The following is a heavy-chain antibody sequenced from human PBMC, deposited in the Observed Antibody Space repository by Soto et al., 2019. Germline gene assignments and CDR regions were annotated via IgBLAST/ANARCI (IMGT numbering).Heavy chain of an antibody. V-gene: IGHV1-69*01. CDR2: VIPLFDTA. CDR3: ATGGHNDGYDFYLGMDV. Sequence: QVQVVQSGAEVKKPGSSVKVSCKVSGGIFTNNAISWVRQAPGQGLEWLGGVIPLFDTAYYAQIFRGRLRISADGATTTGYMELSGLTSADTAVYFCATGGHNDGYDFYLGMDVWGQGTTVTVS. D-gene: IGHD5-18*01. CDR1: GGIFTNNA. J-gene: IGHJ6*02.